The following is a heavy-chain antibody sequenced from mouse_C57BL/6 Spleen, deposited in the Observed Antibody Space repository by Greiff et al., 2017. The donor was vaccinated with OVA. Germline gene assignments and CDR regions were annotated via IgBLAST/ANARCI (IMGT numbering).Heavy chain of an antibody. J-gene: IGHJ4*01. CDR2: IDPANGNT. V-gene: IGHV14-3*01. CDR1: GFHIKNTY. D-gene: IGHD2-5*01. Sequence: EVQLQQSVAELVRPGASVKLSCTASGFHIKNTYMHWVKQRPEQGLEWIGRIDPANGNTKYAPKFQGKATLTAGTSSNTAYLQRSSLTSEDTAIYYCARGYLYSNNAMDYWGQGTSVTVSS. CDR3: ARGYLYSNNAMDY.